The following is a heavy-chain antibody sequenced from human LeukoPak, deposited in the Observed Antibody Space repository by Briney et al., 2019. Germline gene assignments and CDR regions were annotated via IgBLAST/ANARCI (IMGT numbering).Heavy chain of an antibody. V-gene: IGHV4-59*08. J-gene: IGHJ3*02. CDR3: ASSTGRAFDI. Sequence: SETLSLTCTVSGGSISSYYWSWIRQPPGKGLEWIGYIYYSGSTDYNPSPKSRVTISVDTSKNQFSLKLSSVTAADTAVYYCASSTGRAFDIWGQGTMVTVSS. CDR2: IYYSGST. CDR1: GGSISSYY.